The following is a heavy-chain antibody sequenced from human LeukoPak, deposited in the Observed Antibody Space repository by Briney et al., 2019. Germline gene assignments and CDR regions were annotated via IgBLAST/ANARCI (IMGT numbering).Heavy chain of an antibody. J-gene: IGHJ4*02. CDR2: IYYSGST. CDR1: GDSINSGGYY. D-gene: IGHD2-2*02. CDR3: ASALPGSAAIWPRYDC. V-gene: IGHV4-31*03. Sequence: PAETLSLTCTVSGDSINSGGYYGRWIRLHPGKGLEWIGYIYYSGSTYYNPSLGSRVTISVDTARNQFSLKLSSVTAADTAVYYCASALPGSAAIWPRYDCWGQGTLVTVSS.